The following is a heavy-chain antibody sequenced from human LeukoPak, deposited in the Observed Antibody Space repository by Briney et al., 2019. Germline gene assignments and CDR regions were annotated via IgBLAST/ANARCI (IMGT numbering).Heavy chain of an antibody. J-gene: IGHJ4*02. V-gene: IGHV3-23*01. CDR1: GFTFSSYA. Sequence: GGSLRLSCAASGFTFSSYAMSWVRQAPGKGLEWVSAISNTGDSTYYADSVKGRFTISRDNAKNSLYLQMNSLRAEDTAVYYCATLMVRGVIIKGGDYWGQGTLVTVSS. D-gene: IGHD3-10*01. CDR3: ATLMVRGVIIKGGDY. CDR2: ISNTGDST.